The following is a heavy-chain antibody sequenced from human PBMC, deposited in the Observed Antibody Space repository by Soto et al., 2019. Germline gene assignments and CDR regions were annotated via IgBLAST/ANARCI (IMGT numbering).Heavy chain of an antibody. Sequence: ASVKVSCKASGGTFSSYAISWVRQAPGQGLEWMGGIIPIFGTANYAQKFQGRVTITADESTSTAYMELSSLRSEDTAVYYCARASPPSPTTQYYYYGMDVWGQGTTVTVSS. CDR2: IIPIFGTA. V-gene: IGHV1-69*13. CDR3: ARASPPSPTTQYYYYGMDV. J-gene: IGHJ6*02. CDR1: GGTFSSYA. D-gene: IGHD2-15*01.